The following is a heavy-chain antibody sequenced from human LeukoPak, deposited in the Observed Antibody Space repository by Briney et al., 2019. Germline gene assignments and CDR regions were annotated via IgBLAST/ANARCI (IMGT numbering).Heavy chain of an antibody. Sequence: GGSLRLSCAASGFTFSDYYMSWFRRAPGKGLEWVSYIINSGGTVYYTDSVQGRFTISRDNARNSLFLQMNSLRDEDTAVYYCARVGRGVYGMDVWGQGTTVTVSS. CDR2: IINSGGTV. V-gene: IGHV3-11*04. CDR1: GFTFSDYY. D-gene: IGHD3-10*01. CDR3: ARVGRGVYGMDV. J-gene: IGHJ6*02.